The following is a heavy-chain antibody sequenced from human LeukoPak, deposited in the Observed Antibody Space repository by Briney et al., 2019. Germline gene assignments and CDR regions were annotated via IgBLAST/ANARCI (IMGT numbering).Heavy chain of an antibody. CDR2: ISSSSSYI. CDR3: ARDVSSRIYDSSGQPAD. CDR1: GFTFSSYS. D-gene: IGHD3-22*01. V-gene: IGHV3-21*01. J-gene: IGHJ4*02. Sequence: GGSLRLSCAASGFTFSSYSMNWVRQAPGKGLEWVSSISSSSSYIYYADSVKGRFTISRDNAKNSLYLQMNSLRAEDTAVDYCARDVSSRIYDSSGQPADWGQGPLVPVSS.